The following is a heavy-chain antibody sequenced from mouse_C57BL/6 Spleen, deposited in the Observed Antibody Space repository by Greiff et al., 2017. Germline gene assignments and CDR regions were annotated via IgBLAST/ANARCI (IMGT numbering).Heavy chain of an antibody. CDR2: IDPSDSDT. V-gene: IGHV1-69*01. J-gene: IGHJ3*01. Sequence: QVQLQQPGAELVMPGASVKLSCKASGYTFTSYWMHWVKQRPGQGLEWIGEIDPSDSDTNYNHKFKGKSTLTVDKSSSTAYMQRSSLTSEDSAVYYCARSYDYGGFAYWGQGTLVTVSA. CDR3: ARSYDYGGFAY. D-gene: IGHD2-4*01. CDR1: GYTFTSYW.